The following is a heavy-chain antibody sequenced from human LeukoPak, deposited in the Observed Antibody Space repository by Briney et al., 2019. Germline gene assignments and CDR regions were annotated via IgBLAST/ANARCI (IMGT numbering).Heavy chain of an antibody. Sequence: ASVKVSCKASGYTFTGYYMHWVGQAPGHGLEWMGWINPNSGGTNYAQKFQGRVTMTRDTSISTAYMELSRLRSDDQAVYYCAKDRARYVCGSSRPMEFDYWAQGTLVSVSS. CDR3: AKDRARYVCGSSRPMEFDY. V-gene: IGHV1-2*02. CDR2: INPNSGGT. CDR1: GYTFTGYY. J-gene: IGHJ4*02. D-gene: IGHD3-16*02.